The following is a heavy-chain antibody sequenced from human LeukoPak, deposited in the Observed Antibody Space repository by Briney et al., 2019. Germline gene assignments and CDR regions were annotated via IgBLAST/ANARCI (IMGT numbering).Heavy chain of an antibody. V-gene: IGHV4-39*07. CDR1: GGSISSSSYY. Sequence: SETLSLTCTVSGGSISSSSYYWGWIRQPPGKGLEWIGSIYYSGSTYYNPSLKSRVTISVDTSKNQFSLKLSSVTAADTAVYYCAREFRAVAAGRVRGTRGPSDYWGQGTLVTVSS. D-gene: IGHD6-13*01. CDR3: AREFRAVAAGRVRGTRGPSDY. J-gene: IGHJ4*02. CDR2: IYYSGST.